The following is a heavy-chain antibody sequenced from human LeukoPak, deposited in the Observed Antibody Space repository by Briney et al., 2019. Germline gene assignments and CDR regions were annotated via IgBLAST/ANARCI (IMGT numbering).Heavy chain of an antibody. CDR3: ATQRSYDILTGYYPFDY. D-gene: IGHD3-9*01. J-gene: IGHJ4*02. CDR2: ISWNSGSI. CDR1: GFTFSSYA. Sequence: SLRLSCAASGFTFSSYAMSWVRQAPGKGLEWVSGISWNSGSIGYADSAKGRFTISRDNAKNSLYLQMNSLRAEDTALYYCATQRSYDILTGYYPFDYWGQGTLVTVSS. V-gene: IGHV3-9*01.